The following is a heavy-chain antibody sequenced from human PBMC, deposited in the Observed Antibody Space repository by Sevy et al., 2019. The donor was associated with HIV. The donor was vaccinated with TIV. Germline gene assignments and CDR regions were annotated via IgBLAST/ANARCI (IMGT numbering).Heavy chain of an antibody. CDR1: RFTFSSYG. CDR2: ISYDGSNK. V-gene: IGHV3-30*18. D-gene: IGHD3-22*01. J-gene: IGHJ6*02. Sequence: GGSLRRSCAASRFTFSSYGMHWVRQAPGKGLEWVAVISYDGSNKYADSVKGRFTISRDNSKNTLYLQMNSLRPEDTAVYSCAKAQDGSGYSAYGMDVWGQGTTVTVSS. CDR3: AKAQDGSGYSAYGMDV.